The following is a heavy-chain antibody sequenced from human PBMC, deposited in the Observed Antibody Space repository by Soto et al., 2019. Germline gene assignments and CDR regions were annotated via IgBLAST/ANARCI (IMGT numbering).Heavy chain of an antibody. CDR2: IKQDGSEK. J-gene: IGHJ4*02. V-gene: IGHV3-7*01. D-gene: IGHD2-15*01. CDR3: ARENAEVVAATDY. CDR1: GFTFSGYW. Sequence: PGGSLRLSCAASGFTFSGYWMSWVRQAPGKGLEWVANIKQDGSEKYYVDSVKGRFTISRDNAKNSLYLQMNSLRAEDTAVYYCARENAEVVAATDYWGQGTLVTVSS.